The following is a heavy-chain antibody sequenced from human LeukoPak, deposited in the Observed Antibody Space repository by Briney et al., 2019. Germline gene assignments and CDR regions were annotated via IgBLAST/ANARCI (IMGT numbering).Heavy chain of an antibody. J-gene: IGHJ6*03. CDR2: TIPIFGTA. CDR1: GGTFSSYA. CDR3: ARDPFGGSYQQDYYMDV. V-gene: IGHV1-69*05. D-gene: IGHD1-26*01. Sequence: ASMTVSCTASGGTFSSYAISWVRQAPGQGLEWMGGTIPIFGTANYAQKFQGRVTITTDESTSTAYMELSSLRSEDTAVYYCARDPFGGSYQQDYYMDVWGKGTTVTVSS.